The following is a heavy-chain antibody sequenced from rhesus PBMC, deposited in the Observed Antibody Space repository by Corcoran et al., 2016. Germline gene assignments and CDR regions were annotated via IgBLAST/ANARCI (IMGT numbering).Heavy chain of an antibody. CDR1: GGSISSNY. CDR3: ARHSYCTGSGCSSRYDSGYPDNRFDV. J-gene: IGHJ5-1*01. V-gene: IGHV4S11*01. CDR2: IFGSGSST. Sequence: QVQLQESGPGLVKPLETLSLTCAVSGGSISSNYWSWLRPAPGQGLGWIGYIFGSGSSTNYNPSLKSRVTLSVDTSKNQLSLKLSSVTAADTAVYYCARHSYCTGSGCSSRYDSGYPDNRFDVWGPGVLVTVSS. D-gene: IGHD2-21*01.